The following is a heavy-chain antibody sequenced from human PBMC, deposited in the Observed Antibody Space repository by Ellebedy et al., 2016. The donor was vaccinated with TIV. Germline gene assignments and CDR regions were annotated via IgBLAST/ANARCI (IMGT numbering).Heavy chain of an antibody. J-gene: IGHJ4*02. CDR3: ARRSFSGFHYFDY. CDR1: GFTFTSHW. V-gene: IGHV5-51*01. Sequence: PGGSLRLSCKGSGFTFTSHWIGWVRQMPGKGLEWMGIIYPRDSDTRYSPSFQGQVTISADNSINTAYLQWSSLKASDTAMYYCARRSFSGFHYFDYWGQGTLVTVSS. D-gene: IGHD3-10*01. CDR2: IYPRDSDT.